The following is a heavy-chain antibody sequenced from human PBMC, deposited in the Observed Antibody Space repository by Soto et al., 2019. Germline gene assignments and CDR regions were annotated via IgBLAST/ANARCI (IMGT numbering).Heavy chain of an antibody. D-gene: IGHD3-10*01. Sequence: SETLSLTCAVCGGSISSSNWWSWVRQPPGKGLEWIGEIYHSGSTNYNPSLKSRVTISVDKSKNQFSLKLSSVTAADTAVYYCAREEITMVRGVMILGLPFWGEGTVV. J-gene: IGHJ4*02. CDR2: IYHSGST. CDR3: AREEITMVRGVMILGLPF. CDR1: GGSISSSNW. V-gene: IGHV4-4*02.